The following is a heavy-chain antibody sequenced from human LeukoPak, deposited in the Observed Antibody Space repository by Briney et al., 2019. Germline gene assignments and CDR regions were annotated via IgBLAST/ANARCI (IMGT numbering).Heavy chain of an antibody. CDR1: GYTFTGFL. CDR3: ASMIYYYDNRGHPNAFFDY. D-gene: IGHD3-22*01. Sequence: ASVRVSCKASGYTFTGFLMHWVRQAPGQGLEWMGRINPNNGDTNFAHKFQGRVTMTRDTSTTTAYMELRSLRSDDTVVYYCASMIYYYDNRGHPNAFFDYWGQGTQVTVPS. J-gene: IGHJ4*02. CDR2: INPNNGDT. V-gene: IGHV1-2*05.